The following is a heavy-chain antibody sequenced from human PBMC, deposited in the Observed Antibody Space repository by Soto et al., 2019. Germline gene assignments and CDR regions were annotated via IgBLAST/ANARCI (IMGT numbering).Heavy chain of an antibody. Sequence: ASVKVSCKVPGYSLTELSMHWVRQAHGKGLEWMGGFDPEDGETIYAQKFQGRVTMTEDTSTDTAYMELSSLRSEDTAVYYCATAYGSGSDSGMHVWGQGTTVTDS. CDR1: GYSLTELS. CDR2: FDPEDGET. D-gene: IGHD3-10*01. V-gene: IGHV1-24*01. CDR3: ATAYGSGSDSGMHV. J-gene: IGHJ6*02.